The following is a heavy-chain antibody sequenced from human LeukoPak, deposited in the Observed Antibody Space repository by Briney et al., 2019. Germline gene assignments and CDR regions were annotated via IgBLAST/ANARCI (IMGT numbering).Heavy chain of an antibody. V-gene: IGHV3-48*03. D-gene: IGHD6-13*01. J-gene: IGHJ4*02. CDR1: GFTFSNYE. CDR2: ISNSGNTI. CDR3: AAVGRSTRPGH. Sequence: GGSLRLSCAASGFTFSNYEMNWVRQAPGKGLEWISYISNSGNTIYYADSVKGRFTISRDNAKSSLCLQMNSLRADDTAVYYCAAVGRSTRPGHWGQGTLVTVSS.